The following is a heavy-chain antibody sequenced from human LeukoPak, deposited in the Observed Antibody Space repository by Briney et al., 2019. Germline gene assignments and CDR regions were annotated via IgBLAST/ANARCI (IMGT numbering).Heavy chain of an antibody. CDR1: GFTVSSNY. CDR2: IYSGGST. V-gene: IGHV3-53*05. J-gene: IGHJ4*02. D-gene: IGHD5-24*01. Sequence: GGSLRLSCAASGFTVSSNYMSWVRQAPGKGLEWVSVIYSGGSTYYADSVKGRFTISRDNSKNTLYLQMNSLRAEDTAVYYCARDVEMATTSNPPFDYWGQGTLVTVSS. CDR3: ARDVEMATTSNPPFDY.